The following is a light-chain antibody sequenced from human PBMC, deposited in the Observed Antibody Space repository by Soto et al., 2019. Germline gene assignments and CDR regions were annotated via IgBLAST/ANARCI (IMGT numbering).Light chain of an antibody. Sequence: VMTQSPATLSVSPGERATLSCRAGQSLRSSLAWYQQKPGQAPRLLIYGASTRATGIPARFSGSGSGTEFTLTISSLQAEDFAVYFCQQYNIWPQTFGQGTKVDIK. V-gene: IGKV3-15*01. CDR1: QSLRSS. J-gene: IGKJ1*01. CDR3: QQYNIWPQT. CDR2: GAS.